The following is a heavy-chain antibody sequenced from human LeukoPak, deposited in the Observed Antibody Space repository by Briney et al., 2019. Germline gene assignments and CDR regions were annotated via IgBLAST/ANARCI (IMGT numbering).Heavy chain of an antibody. D-gene: IGHD1-26*01. CDR1: GYTFTGYY. CDR3: ATDSGMYYAY. CDR2: INPSSGGT. Sequence: ASVKVSCKASGYTFTGYYMHWVRQAPGQGLEWMGWINPSSGGTNYAQKFQGRVTMTRDTSISTAYMELSRLRSDDTAVYYCATDSGMYYAYWGQGTLVTVSS. V-gene: IGHV1-2*02. J-gene: IGHJ4*02.